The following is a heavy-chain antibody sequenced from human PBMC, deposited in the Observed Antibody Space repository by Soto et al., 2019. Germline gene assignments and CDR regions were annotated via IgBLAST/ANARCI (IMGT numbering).Heavy chain of an antibody. J-gene: IGHJ6*02. Sequence: QVQLVESGGGLVKPGGSLRLSCAASGFTFSDYYMSWIRQAPGKGLEWVSYISSSGSTIYYADSVKGRFTISRDNAKNSLYLQMNSLRAEDTAVYYCARDVQDIVLVPAATAYYYYGMDVWGQGTTVTVSS. CDR3: ARDVQDIVLVPAATAYYYYGMDV. CDR2: ISSSGSTI. V-gene: IGHV3-11*01. D-gene: IGHD2-2*01. CDR1: GFTFSDYY.